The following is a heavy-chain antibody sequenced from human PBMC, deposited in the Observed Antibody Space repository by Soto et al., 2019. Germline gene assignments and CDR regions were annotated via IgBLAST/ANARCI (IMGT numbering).Heavy chain of an antibody. CDR3: ARRIPFGYGMDV. CDR2: ITSNGGNA. J-gene: IGHJ6*02. Sequence: GGSLRLSCAASGFTFSSYAMHWVRQAPGKGLECVSAITSNGGNADYASSVKGRFTISRDNSKNTLYLQMGSLRAEDMAVYYCARRIPFGYGMDVWGQGTTVTVSS. CDR1: GFTFSSYA. V-gene: IGHV3-64*01. D-gene: IGHD2-21*01.